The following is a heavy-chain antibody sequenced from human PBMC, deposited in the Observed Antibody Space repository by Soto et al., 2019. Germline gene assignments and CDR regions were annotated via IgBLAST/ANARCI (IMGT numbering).Heavy chain of an antibody. CDR2: IYYSGST. CDR1: GGSISSSSYY. V-gene: IGHV4-39*01. Sequence: SETLSLTCTVSGGSISSSSYYWGWIRQSPGKGLEWIGSIYYSGSTYYNPSLKSRVTISVDTSKNQFSLKLSSVTAADTAVYYCSTGMRIAVAGTGAFDIWGQGTMVTVSS. D-gene: IGHD6-19*01. J-gene: IGHJ3*02. CDR3: STGMRIAVAGTGAFDI.